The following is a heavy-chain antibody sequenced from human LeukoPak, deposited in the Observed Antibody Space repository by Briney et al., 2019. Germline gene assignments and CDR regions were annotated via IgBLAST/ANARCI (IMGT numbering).Heavy chain of an antibody. J-gene: IGHJ4*02. CDR3: ATSPAAWFYYESSDYYGARFDN. D-gene: IGHD3-22*01. V-gene: IGHV3-30*03. Sequence: GGSLRLSCAASGFTFSSSGMHRVRQAPGKGLEWVAVISYDGSNKYYADSVKGRFTISRDTKNTLYLQMNSLRGEDTAVYYCATSPAAWFYYESSDYYGARFDNWGQGTLVTVSS. CDR1: GFTFSSSG. CDR2: ISYDGSNK.